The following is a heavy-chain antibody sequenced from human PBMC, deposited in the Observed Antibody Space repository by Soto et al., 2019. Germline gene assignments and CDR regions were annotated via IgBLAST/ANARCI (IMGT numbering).Heavy chain of an antibody. J-gene: IGHJ5*02. CDR2: IWYDGSNK. Sequence: GGSLRLSCAASGFTFSSYGMHWVRQAPGKGLEWVAVIWYDGSNKYYADSVKGRFTISRDNSKNTLYLQMNSLRAEDTAVYYCARDPGTNGTIPWFDPWGQGTLVTVSS. CDR1: GFTFSSYG. CDR3: ARDPGTNGTIPWFDP. V-gene: IGHV3-33*01. D-gene: IGHD1-1*01.